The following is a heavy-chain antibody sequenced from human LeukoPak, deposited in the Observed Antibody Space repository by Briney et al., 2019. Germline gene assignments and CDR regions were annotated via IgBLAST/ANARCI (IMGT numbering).Heavy chain of an antibody. CDR3: ARDRGRNWFDP. Sequence: GGSLRLSCAVSGFTFSSYAMHWVRQAPGKGLEWVAVISHDGSNKYYADSVKGRFTISRDNSKNTLYLLMNSLRVEDTAVYYCARDRGRNWFDPWGQGTLVTVSS. CDR1: GFTFSSYA. CDR2: ISHDGSNK. D-gene: IGHD5-24*01. V-gene: IGHV3-30-3*01. J-gene: IGHJ5*02.